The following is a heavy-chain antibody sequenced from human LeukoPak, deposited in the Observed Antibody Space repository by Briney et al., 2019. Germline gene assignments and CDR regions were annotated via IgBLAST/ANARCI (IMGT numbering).Heavy chain of an antibody. Sequence: PGGSLRLSCAASGFTFSSYAMSWVRQAPGKGLEGVSAISGSGGSTYYADSGKGRFTISRDNSKNTLYLQMNSLRAEDTAVYYCAKDADIVGANWFDPWGQGTLVTVSS. CDR3: AKDADIVGANWFDP. CDR1: GFTFSSYA. V-gene: IGHV3-23*01. J-gene: IGHJ5*02. D-gene: IGHD1-26*01. CDR2: ISGSGGST.